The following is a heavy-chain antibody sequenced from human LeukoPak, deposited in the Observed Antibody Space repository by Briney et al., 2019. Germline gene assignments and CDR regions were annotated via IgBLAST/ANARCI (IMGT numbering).Heavy chain of an antibody. V-gene: IGHV4-34*01. Sequence: SETLSLTCAVYGGSFSGYYWSWIRQPPGKGLEWIGEINHSGSTYYNPSLKSRVTISVDTSKNQFSLKLSSVTAADTAVYYCARRYSSPSFSDYWGQGTLVTVSS. D-gene: IGHD6-6*01. CDR2: INHSGST. J-gene: IGHJ4*02. CDR1: GGSFSGYY. CDR3: ARRYSSPSFSDY.